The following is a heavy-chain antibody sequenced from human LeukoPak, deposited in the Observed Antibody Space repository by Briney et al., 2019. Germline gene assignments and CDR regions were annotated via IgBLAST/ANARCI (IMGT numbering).Heavy chain of an antibody. J-gene: IGHJ4*02. CDR1: GFTFSVSW. Sequence: GGSLRLSCAASGFTFSVSWMSWVRQAPGKGLEWVANIKYDGSEKYYVDSVKGRYTISRDNAKNSLYLQMNSLRAEDTAVYYCARGGTTFEHWGQGTLVTVSS. CDR3: ARGGTTFEH. CDR2: IKYDGSEK. V-gene: IGHV3-7*01. D-gene: IGHD1-1*01.